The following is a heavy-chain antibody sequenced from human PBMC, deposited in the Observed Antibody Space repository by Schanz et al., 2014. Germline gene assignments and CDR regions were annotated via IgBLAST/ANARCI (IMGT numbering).Heavy chain of an antibody. CDR3: AKDLPSDYYIAY. D-gene: IGHD3-22*01. V-gene: IGHV3-30*18. CDR2: ISYEGSNK. Sequence: QVQLVESGGGVVQPGRSLTLSCAASGFSFSSYGMHWVRQAPGKGLEWVAVISYEGSNKHYADSVKGRFTISRDNSKNTLYLQMNSLRAEDTAVYYCAKDLPSDYYIAYWGQGTLVTVSS. J-gene: IGHJ4*02. CDR1: GFSFSSYG.